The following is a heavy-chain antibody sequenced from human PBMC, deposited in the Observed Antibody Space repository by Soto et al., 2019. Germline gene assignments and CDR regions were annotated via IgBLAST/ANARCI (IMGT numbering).Heavy chain of an antibody. J-gene: IGHJ3*02. CDR2: ISPSSSYT. Sequence: GRAVRISGAAGGFTFRIYSISCIRQATGKGLVWVSYISPSSSYTNYAVSVKGRFTISRDNAKNSVYLQMNSLRAEDTAVYYCARNHIAASGTSAYDIWGQGPLVTVS. CDR1: GFTFRIYS. D-gene: IGHD6-13*01. CDR3: ARNHIAASGTSAYDI. V-gene: IGHV3-11*06.